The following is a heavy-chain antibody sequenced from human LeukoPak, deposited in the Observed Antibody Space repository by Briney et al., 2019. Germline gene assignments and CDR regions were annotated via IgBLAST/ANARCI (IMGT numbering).Heavy chain of an antibody. CDR3: ARSGYDGVSFDY. CDR2: IYTSGST. D-gene: IGHD5-12*01. J-gene: IGHJ4*02. V-gene: IGHV4-59*10. CDR1: GGSFSSYY. Sequence: SETLSLTCAVYGGSFSSYYWSWIRQPAGKGLEWIGRIYTSGSTNYNPSLKSRVTMSVDTSKNQFSLKLSSVTAADTAVYYCARSGYDGVSFDYWGQGTLVTVSS.